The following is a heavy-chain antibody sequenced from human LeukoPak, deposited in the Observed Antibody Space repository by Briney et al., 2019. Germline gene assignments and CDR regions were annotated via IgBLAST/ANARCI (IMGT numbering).Heavy chain of an antibody. CDR1: GFTFDNYA. V-gene: IGHV3-49*03. J-gene: IGHJ4*02. Sequence: GGSLRLSCTTSGFTFDNYAMSWFRQAPGKGLEWVGFIRSKDYGGTTDYAASVKGRFTISRDDSKSIAYLQMNSLKTEDAAVYYCTRDQTPYYWGQGTLVTVSS. CDR3: TRDQTPYY. CDR2: IRSKDYGGTT.